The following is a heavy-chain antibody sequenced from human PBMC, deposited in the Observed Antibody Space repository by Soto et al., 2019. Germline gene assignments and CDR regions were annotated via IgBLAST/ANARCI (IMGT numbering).Heavy chain of an antibody. D-gene: IGHD3-3*01. V-gene: IGHV4-4*02. CDR2: IHHSGNT. Sequence: SETLSLTCAVSGGSISSDNWWSWVRQPPKKGLEWIGEIHHSGNTNYNPSLKSRVTISVDKSKNQFSLKLSSVTAADTAVFYCVSNGYYSLDYWGQGALVTVSS. J-gene: IGHJ4*02. CDR3: VSNGYYSLDY. CDR1: GGSISSDNW.